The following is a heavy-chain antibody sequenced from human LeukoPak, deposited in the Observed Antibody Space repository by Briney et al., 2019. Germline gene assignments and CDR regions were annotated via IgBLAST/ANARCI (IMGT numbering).Heavy chain of an antibody. D-gene: IGHD6-13*01. J-gene: IGHJ4*02. CDR2: ISYDESQK. V-gene: IGHV3-30*03. CDR1: GFTFSSYG. Sequence: GGSLGLSCAASGFTFSSYGMHWVRQAPGKGLEWVAVISYDESQKWYADSVKGRFTISRDISKNTLYLEMDSLRREDTAVYYCARAYDSSWHNFDYWGQGSLVTVSS. CDR3: ARAYDSSWHNFDY.